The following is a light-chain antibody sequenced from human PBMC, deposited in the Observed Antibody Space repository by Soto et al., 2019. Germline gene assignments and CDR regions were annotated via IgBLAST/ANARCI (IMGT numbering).Light chain of an antibody. J-gene: IGKJ2*01. CDR2: LGS. V-gene: IGKV2-28*01. Sequence: DIVMTQSPRYLPVTPGEPASISCRSSQSLLHSNGYNYLDWYLQKPGQSPQLLIYLGSNRASGVPDRFSGSGSGTDFTLKISRVEAEDVGVYYCMQALQTPYTFGQGTKLEIK. CDR1: QSLLHSNGYNY. CDR3: MQALQTPYT.